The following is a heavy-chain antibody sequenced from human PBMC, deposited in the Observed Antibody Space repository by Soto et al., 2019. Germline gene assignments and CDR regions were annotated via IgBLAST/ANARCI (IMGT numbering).Heavy chain of an antibody. CDR3: AKDSSSWYYYYYYGMDV. V-gene: IGHV3-30*18. J-gene: IGHJ6*02. CDR2: ISYDGSNK. Sequence: GSLRLSCAASGFTFSSYGMHWVRQAPGKGLEWVAVISYDGSNKYYADSVKGRFTISRDNSKNTLYLQMNSLRAEDTAVYYCAKDSSSWYYYYYYGMDVWGQGTTVTVSS. D-gene: IGHD6-13*01. CDR1: GFTFSSYG.